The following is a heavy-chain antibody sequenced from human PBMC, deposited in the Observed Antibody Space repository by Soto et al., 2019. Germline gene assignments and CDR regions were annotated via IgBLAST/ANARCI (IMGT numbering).Heavy chain of an antibody. D-gene: IGHD3-16*01. J-gene: IGHJ5*02. CDR2: IYWDDDK. Sequence: QITLKESGPTLVKPTQTLTLTCTFSGFSLTTRGVGVGWIRQPPGKALECLALIYWDDDKRYSPSLQSRLSITKDTSKNQVVLTMTIVDPVDTATYYCAHIPNYYQYDWFDPWGQGTLGTVSS. CDR1: GFSLTTRGVG. V-gene: IGHV2-5*02. CDR3: AHIPNYYQYDWFDP.